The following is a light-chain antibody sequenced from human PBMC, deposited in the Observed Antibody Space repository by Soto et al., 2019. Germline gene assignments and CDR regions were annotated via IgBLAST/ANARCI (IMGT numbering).Light chain of an antibody. V-gene: IGKV3-20*01. CDR2: GTS. CDR3: SQYHNWLSP. Sequence: LWKEPGNLSVAAGGITNLSCRASQSVSSSNLAWYQHKPGQAPRLLIYGTSSRATGIPDRFSGSGSGTDFTLTFVCLQAEDFAVYYCSQYHNWLSPFGQGTRVEIK. CDR1: QSVSSSN. J-gene: IGKJ5*01.